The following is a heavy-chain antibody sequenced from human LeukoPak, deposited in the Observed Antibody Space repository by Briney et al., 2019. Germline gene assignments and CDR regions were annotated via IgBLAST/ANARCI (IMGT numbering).Heavy chain of an antibody. CDR2: IIGSGGFT. V-gene: IGHV3-23*01. CDR3: AELGITMIGGV. J-gene: IGHJ6*04. D-gene: IGHD3-10*02. Sequence: PGRSLRLSCAASGFTFSSYAMSWVRQAPGKGLEWVSGIIGSGGFTYYADSVKGRVTISRDNSKNTLYLQMNSLRAEDTAVYYCAELGITMIGGVWGKGTTVTISS. CDR1: GFTFSSYA.